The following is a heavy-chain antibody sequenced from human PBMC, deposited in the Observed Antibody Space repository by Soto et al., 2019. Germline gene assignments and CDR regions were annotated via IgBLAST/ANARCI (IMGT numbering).Heavy chain of an antibody. Sequence: AGGSLRLSCAASGFTFSSYSMNWVRQAPGKGLEWVSYISSSSSTIYYADSVKGRFTISRDNAKNSLYLQMNSLRDEDTAVYYCARDLDLYYYYYGMDVWGQGTTVTVSS. CDR1: GFTFSSYS. D-gene: IGHD3-3*01. CDR2: ISSSSSTI. J-gene: IGHJ6*02. CDR3: ARDLDLYYYYYGMDV. V-gene: IGHV3-48*02.